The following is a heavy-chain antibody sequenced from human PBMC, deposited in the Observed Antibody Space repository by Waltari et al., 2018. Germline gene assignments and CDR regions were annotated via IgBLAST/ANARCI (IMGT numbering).Heavy chain of an antibody. V-gene: IGHV4-38-2*02. CDR3: SRDVIAAAGIGPRYSDY. CDR2: IYHSGGT. Sequence: QVPLQESGPGLVKPSEPLSLTCTVSGYSISSGYYWGWLRQPPGKGLEWIGSIYHSGGTCYNPYLKGRVTIVGDTSKTQCARKLSSVTSADTAVYYCSRDVIAAAGIGPRYSDYWGQGTLVTVSS. J-gene: IGHJ4*02. CDR1: GYSISSGYY. D-gene: IGHD6-13*01.